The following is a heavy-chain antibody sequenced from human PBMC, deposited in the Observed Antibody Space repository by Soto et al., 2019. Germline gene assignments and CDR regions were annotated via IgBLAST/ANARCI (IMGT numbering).Heavy chain of an antibody. D-gene: IGHD2-2*01. J-gene: IGHJ4*02. V-gene: IGHV4-59*01. CDR3: ARLAVPYYFDY. CDR2: IYYSGST. Sequence: SETLSLTCTVSGGSISSYYWSWIRQPPGKGLEWIGYIYYSGSTNYNPSLKSRVTISVDTSKNQFSLKLSSVTAADTAVYYCARLAVPYYFDYWGQGTPVTVSS. CDR1: GGSISSYY.